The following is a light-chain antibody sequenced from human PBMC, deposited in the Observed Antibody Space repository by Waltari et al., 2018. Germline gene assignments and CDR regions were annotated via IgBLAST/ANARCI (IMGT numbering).Light chain of an antibody. CDR3: QQYAGSPRT. Sequence: DIVLTQSPGTLSLSPGERVTLFCKARESVGSNQLAWYQQKPGQAPRLLVYGASTRATGIPDRFSGGGSGTDFTLIISRLEPEESAVYYCQQYAGSPRTFGQGTKVEIK. V-gene: IGKV3-20*01. CDR1: ESVGSNQ. CDR2: GAS. J-gene: IGKJ1*01.